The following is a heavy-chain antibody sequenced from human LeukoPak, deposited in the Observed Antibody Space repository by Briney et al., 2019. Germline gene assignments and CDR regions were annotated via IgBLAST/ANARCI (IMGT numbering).Heavy chain of an antibody. V-gene: IGHV3-64*01. CDR2: ISSNGGST. CDR1: GFTFSSYA. D-gene: IGHD6-6*01. J-gene: IGHJ4*02. Sequence: PWGSLRLSRAASGFTFSSYAMHWVRQGPGKGLEYVSAISSNGGSTYYANSVKGRFTISRDNSKNTLYLQMGSLRAEDMAVYYCAIEGDSSSSWGLDYWGQGTLVTVSS. CDR3: AIEGDSSSSWGLDY.